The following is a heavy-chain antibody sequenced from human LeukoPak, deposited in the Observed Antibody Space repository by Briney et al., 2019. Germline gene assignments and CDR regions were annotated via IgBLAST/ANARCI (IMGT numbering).Heavy chain of an antibody. CDR2: ISGSGGST. D-gene: IGHD4-17*01. V-gene: IGHV3-23*01. CDR1: GFTFSSYA. Sequence: PGGSLRLSCAASGFTFSSYAMSWVRQAPGKGLEWVSAISGSGGSTYYADSVKGRFTISRDNSKNTLDLQMNSLRAEDTAVYYCARQTVTNNWFDPWGQGTLVTVSS. CDR3: ARQTVTNNWFDP. J-gene: IGHJ5*02.